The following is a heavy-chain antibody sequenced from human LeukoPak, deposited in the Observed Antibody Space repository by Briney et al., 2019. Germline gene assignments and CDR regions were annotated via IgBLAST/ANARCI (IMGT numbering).Heavy chain of an antibody. CDR3: ARVGYDSSGG. CDR1: GGSFRGYY. J-gene: IGHJ1*01. Sequence: SETLSLTCAVYGGSFRGYYWSWIREPPGKGREWIGEINHSGSTNYNPSLKSRVTISVDTSKNQFSLKLSSVTAADTAVYSCARVGYDSSGGCGQGTLVPVSS. D-gene: IGHD3-22*01. V-gene: IGHV4-34*01. CDR2: INHSGST.